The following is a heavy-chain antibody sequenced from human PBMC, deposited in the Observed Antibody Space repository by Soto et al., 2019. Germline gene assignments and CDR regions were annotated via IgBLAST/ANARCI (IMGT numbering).Heavy chain of an antibody. J-gene: IGHJ5*02. CDR2: ISYDGENQ. Sequence: QRQLVESGGGVVQPERSLRLSCAASGFSFSHYAMHWVRQPPGKGLEWVALISYDGENQYFTDSVRGRFTISRDNSKTAVYLEMNDLRLDDTATYYCVSPHSESSNAFDLWGQGTLVTVSS. V-gene: IGHV3-30*04. D-gene: IGHD3-10*01. CDR3: VSPHSESSNAFDL. CDR1: GFSFSHYA.